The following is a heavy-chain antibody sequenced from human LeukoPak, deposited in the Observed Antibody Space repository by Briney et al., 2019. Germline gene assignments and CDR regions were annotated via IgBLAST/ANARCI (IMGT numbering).Heavy chain of an antibody. D-gene: IGHD3-10*01. Sequence: TGGSLRLSCAASGSTFDDYAMHWVRQAPGKGLEWVSGISWNSGSIGYADSVKGRFTISRDNAKNSLYLQMNSLRAEDMALYYCAKDRGSGHWYFDLWGRGTLVTVSS. V-gene: IGHV3-9*03. CDR2: ISWNSGSI. CDR3: AKDRGSGHWYFDL. J-gene: IGHJ2*01. CDR1: GSTFDDYA.